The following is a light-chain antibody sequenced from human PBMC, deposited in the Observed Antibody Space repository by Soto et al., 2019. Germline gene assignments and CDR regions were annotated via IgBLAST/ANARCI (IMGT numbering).Light chain of an antibody. CDR3: QQSYSTPST. Sequence: DIQMTQSPSSLSASVGDRVTITCXASQSISSXXXXXXXXPXXAPKLLIYAASSLQSGVPSRFSGSGSGTDFTLTISSLQPEDFATYYCQQSYSTPSTFGQGTKLEIK. J-gene: IGKJ2*01. CDR2: AAS. CDR1: QSISSX. V-gene: IGKV1-39*01.